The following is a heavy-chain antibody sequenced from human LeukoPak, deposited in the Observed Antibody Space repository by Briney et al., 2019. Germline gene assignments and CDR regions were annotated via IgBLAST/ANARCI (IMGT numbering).Heavy chain of an antibody. V-gene: IGHV3-21*01. CDR1: GFTFSSYS. CDR2: ISSSSSYI. CDR3: ARDNSGSDAFDI. Sequence: GGSLRLSCAASGFTFSSYSMNWVRQAPGKGLEWVSSISSSSSYIYYADSVKGRFTISSDNAKNSLYLQMNSLRAEDTAVYYCARDNSGSDAFDIWGQGTMVTVSS. D-gene: IGHD4-23*01. J-gene: IGHJ3*02.